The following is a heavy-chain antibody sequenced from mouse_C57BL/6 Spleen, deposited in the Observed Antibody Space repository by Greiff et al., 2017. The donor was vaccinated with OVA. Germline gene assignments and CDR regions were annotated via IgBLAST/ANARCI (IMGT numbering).Heavy chain of an antibody. CDR1: GYTFTSYW. CDR2: INPSNGGT. V-gene: IGHV1-53*01. J-gene: IGHJ4*01. CDR3: ARCLYYYGSSYVGYYYAMDY. Sequence: VQLQQPGTELVKPGASVKLSCKASGYTFTSYWMHWVKQRPGQGLEWIGNINPSNGGTNYNEKFKSKATLTVDKSSSTAYMQLSSLTPEDSAVYYCARCLYYYGSSYVGYYYAMDYWGQGTSVTVSS. D-gene: IGHD1-1*01.